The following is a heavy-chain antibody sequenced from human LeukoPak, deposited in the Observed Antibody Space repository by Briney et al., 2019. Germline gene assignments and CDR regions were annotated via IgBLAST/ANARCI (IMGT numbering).Heavy chain of an antibody. D-gene: IGHD4-17*01. V-gene: IGHV3-33*05. Sequence: GRSLRLSCAASGFTFSSYGMHWVRQAPGKGLEWVAVMSYVGSNKYYADSVKGRFTISRDNSKNTLYLQMNSLRAEDTAVYYCARNYGDYGALFDYWGQGTLVTVSS. CDR3: ARNYGDYGALFDY. CDR2: MSYVGSNK. CDR1: GFTFSSYG. J-gene: IGHJ4*02.